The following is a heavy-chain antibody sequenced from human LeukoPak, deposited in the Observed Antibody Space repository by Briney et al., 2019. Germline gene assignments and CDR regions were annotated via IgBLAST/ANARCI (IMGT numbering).Heavy chain of an antibody. CDR2: ISSSSSYI. V-gene: IGHV3-21*04. Sequence: GGSLRLSCAASGFTFSSYSMNWVRQAPGKGLEWVSSISSSSSYIYYADSVKGRFTISRDNAKNSLYLQMNSLRAEDTALYYCAKDGYSHYMDVWGKGTTVTVSS. CDR3: AKDGYSHYMDV. CDR1: GFTFSSYS. D-gene: IGHD6-13*01. J-gene: IGHJ6*03.